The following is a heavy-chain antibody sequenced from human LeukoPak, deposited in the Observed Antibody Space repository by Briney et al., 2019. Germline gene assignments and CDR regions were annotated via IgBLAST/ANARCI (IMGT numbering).Heavy chain of an antibody. D-gene: IGHD6-25*01. Sequence: PGGSLRLSCAASGFTFSSYAMHWVRQAPGKGLEWVAVISYDGSNKYYADSVKGRFTISRDNSKNTLYLQMNSLRAEDTAVYYCARDLRRIAAYYFDYWGQGTLVTVSS. CDR2: ISYDGSNK. CDR3: ARDLRRIAAYYFDY. CDR1: GFTFSSYA. V-gene: IGHV3-30-3*01. J-gene: IGHJ4*02.